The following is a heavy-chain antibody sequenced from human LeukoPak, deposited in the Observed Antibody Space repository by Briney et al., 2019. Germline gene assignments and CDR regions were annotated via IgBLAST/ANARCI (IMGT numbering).Heavy chain of an antibody. V-gene: IGHV3-15*01. Sequence: SGGSLRLSCAASGFTFSNAWMSWVRQAPGKGLEWVGRIKSKTDGGTTDYAAPVKGRFTISRDDSKNTLYLQMNSLKTEDTAVYYCTRSPGTFYDSSGYYYWDYWGQGTLVTVSS. CDR3: TRSPGTFYDSSGYYYWDY. D-gene: IGHD3-22*01. CDR1: GFTFSNAW. J-gene: IGHJ4*02. CDR2: IKSKTDGGTT.